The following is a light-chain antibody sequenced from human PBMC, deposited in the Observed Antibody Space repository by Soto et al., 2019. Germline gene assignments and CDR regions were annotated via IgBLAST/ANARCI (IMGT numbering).Light chain of an antibody. V-gene: IGKV3-15*01. CDR2: DAS. J-gene: IGKJ4*01. CDR3: QQYNNWPPLT. CDR1: QSVSSS. Sequence: EIVMTQSPATLSVSPGERATLSCRASQSVSSSLAWYQQIPGQAPRLLIYDASTRATGIPARFGGSGSGTEFTLTISSLQSEDFAVYYCQQYNNWPPLTFGGGPKVELK.